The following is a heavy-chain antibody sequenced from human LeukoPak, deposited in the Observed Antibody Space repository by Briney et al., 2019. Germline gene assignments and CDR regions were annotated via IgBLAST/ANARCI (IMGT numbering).Heavy chain of an antibody. V-gene: IGHV3-33*01. Sequence: GRSLRLSCAASGFTFSSYGMHWVRQAPGKGLEWVAVIWYDGSNKYYADSVKGRFTISRDNTKNTLYLQMNSLRAEDTAVYYCARDQAVAGYVDYWGQGTLVTVSS. CDR3: ARDQAVAGYVDY. CDR1: GFTFSSYG. CDR2: IWYDGSNK. J-gene: IGHJ4*02. D-gene: IGHD6-19*01.